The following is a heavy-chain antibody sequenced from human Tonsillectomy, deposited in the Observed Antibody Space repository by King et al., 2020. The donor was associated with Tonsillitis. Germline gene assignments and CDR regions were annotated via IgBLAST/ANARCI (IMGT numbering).Heavy chain of an antibody. CDR2: IYYSGST. V-gene: IGHV4-39*01. D-gene: IGHD6-19*01. Sequence: QLQLQESGPGLVKPSETLSLTCTVSGGSISSSSYYWGWIRQPPGKGLEWIGSIYYSGSTYYNPSLKSRVTISVDTYKNQFSLKLSSVTAADTAVYYCASPAVAFPAEAYYFDYWGQGTLVTVSS. CDR1: GGSISSSSYY. J-gene: IGHJ4*02. CDR3: ASPAVAFPAEAYYFDY.